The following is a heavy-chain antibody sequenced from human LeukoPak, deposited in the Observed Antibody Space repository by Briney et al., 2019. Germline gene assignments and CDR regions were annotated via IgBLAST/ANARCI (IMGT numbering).Heavy chain of an antibody. CDR3: ARDLRNYDSSGEFDP. CDR1: GGTFSSYA. Sequence: SVKVSCKASGGTFSSYAINWVRQAPGQGLEWMGGIIPIFGTANYAQKLQGRVTITADESTSTAYMELGSLRSEDTAVYYCARDLRNYDSSGEFDPWGQGTLVTVSS. D-gene: IGHD3-22*01. J-gene: IGHJ5*02. V-gene: IGHV1-69*01. CDR2: IIPIFGTA.